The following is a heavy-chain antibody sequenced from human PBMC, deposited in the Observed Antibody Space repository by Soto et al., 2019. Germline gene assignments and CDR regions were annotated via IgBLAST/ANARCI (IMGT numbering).Heavy chain of an antibody. J-gene: IGHJ5*02. CDR1: GGSISGYY. CDR2: IYSSVST. V-gene: IGHV4-59*01. CDR3: ASLSWADYFGIFDP. D-gene: IGHD1-26*01. Sequence: QVQLQESGPGLVKPSETLSLTCTVSGGSISGYYWSWIRQLPGKGLEWLGTIYSSVSTHYKPSLNSQSGVAGATSKKQSAVKLRSVTFAGTAVYYCASLSWADYFGIFDPWGQVALVAVSS.